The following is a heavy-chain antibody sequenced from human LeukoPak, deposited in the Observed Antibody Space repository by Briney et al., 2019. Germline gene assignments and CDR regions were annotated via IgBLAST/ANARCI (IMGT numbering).Heavy chain of an antibody. CDR2: TNPSGGST. CDR1: GYTFTSYY. CDR3: ARDSSGITMVRGVICY. V-gene: IGHV1-46*01. Sequence: ASVKVSCKASGYTFTSYYMHWVRQAPGQGLEWMGITNPSGGSTSYAQKFQGRVTMTRDTSTSTVYMELSSLRSEDTAVYYCARDSSGITMVRGVICYWGQGTLVTVSS. D-gene: IGHD3-10*01. J-gene: IGHJ4*02.